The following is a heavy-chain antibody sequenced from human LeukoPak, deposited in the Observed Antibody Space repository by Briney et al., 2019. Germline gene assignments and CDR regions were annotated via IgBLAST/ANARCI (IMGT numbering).Heavy chain of an antibody. Sequence: PGRSLRLSCAASGFTFSSYGMHWVRQAPGKGLEWVAVISYDGSNKYYADSVKGRLTISRDNSKNTLYLQMNSLRAEDTAVYYCAKDKDYDILTGLDYWGQGTLVTVSS. CDR3: AKDKDYDILTGLDY. CDR2: ISYDGSNK. D-gene: IGHD3-9*01. CDR1: GFTFSSYG. J-gene: IGHJ4*02. V-gene: IGHV3-30*18.